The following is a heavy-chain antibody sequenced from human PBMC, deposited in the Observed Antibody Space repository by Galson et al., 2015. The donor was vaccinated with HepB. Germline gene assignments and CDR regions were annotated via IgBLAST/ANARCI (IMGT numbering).Heavy chain of an antibody. CDR2: INHGGST. CDR3: ARGQQGSSAPLNRWTSSYYYYMDV. CDR1: GGSFSAYH. J-gene: IGHJ6*03. D-gene: IGHD5-24*01. V-gene: IGHV4-34*01. Sequence: SETLSLTCSVYGGSFSAYHFNWIRQPPGKGLQWIGEINHGGSTNYNPSLESRVTISLGTSQNQLSLKLHSVTAADTAVYYCARGQQGSSAPLNRWTSSYYYYMDVWGIGTTVTVSS.